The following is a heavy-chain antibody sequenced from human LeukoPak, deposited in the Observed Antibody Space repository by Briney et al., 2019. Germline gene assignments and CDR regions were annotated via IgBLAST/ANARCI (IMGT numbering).Heavy chain of an antibody. J-gene: IGHJ4*02. CDR1: GLTFPNYA. CDR3: VRDGQGSTPLDY. D-gene: IGHD2-15*01. CDR2: IKANGATT. V-gene: IGHV3-23*01. Sequence: GGSLRLSCTASGLTFPNYAMSWVRQAPGKGLEWVSSIKANGATTYYADSVKGRFTLSRDNAKNTLYLQMNSLRAEDTAVYFCVRDGQGSTPLDYWGQGTLVTVSS.